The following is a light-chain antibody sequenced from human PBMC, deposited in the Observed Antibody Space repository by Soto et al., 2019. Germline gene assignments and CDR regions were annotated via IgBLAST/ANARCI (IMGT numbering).Light chain of an antibody. CDR2: DAS. Sequence: DIQMTQSPSSLSASVGDRVTITCQASQDISNYLNWYQQKPGKAPKFLIYDASNLETGVPSRFSGSGSGTDFTFTISSLQPEDIATYYCQPYDNLPLTFGGGTKVEIK. CDR3: QPYDNLPLT. J-gene: IGKJ4*01. V-gene: IGKV1-33*01. CDR1: QDISNY.